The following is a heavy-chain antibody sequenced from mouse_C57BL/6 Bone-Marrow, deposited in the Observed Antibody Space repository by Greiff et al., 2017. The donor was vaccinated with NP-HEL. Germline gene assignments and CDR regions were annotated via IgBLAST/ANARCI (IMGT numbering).Heavy chain of an antibody. CDR1: GYTFTSYW. Sequence: QVQLQQPGTELVKPGASVKLSCKASGYTFTSYWMHWVKQRPGQGLEWIGNINPSNGGTNYNEKFKSKATLTVDKSSSTAYMQLSSLTSEDSAVYSCARETQFITTVVALYYYAMDYWGQGTSVTVSS. CDR3: ARETQFITTVVALYYYAMDY. J-gene: IGHJ4*01. V-gene: IGHV1-53*01. D-gene: IGHD1-1*01. CDR2: INPSNGGT.